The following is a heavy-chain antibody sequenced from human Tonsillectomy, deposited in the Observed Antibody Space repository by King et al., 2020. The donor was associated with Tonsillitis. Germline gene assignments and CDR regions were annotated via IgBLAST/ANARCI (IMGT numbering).Heavy chain of an antibody. V-gene: IGHV3-11*06. CDR1: GFSFSDYY. Sequence: VQLVESGGGLVKPGGSLRLSCAASGFSFSDYYISWIRQAPGKGLEWISYISNSGGYTHYADSVKGRFTISRDNAKNSVNLQMNSLRVEDTAVYYCARDRTVRFAQGWYARDVWGQGTTVTVAS. CDR3: ARDRTVRFAQGWYARDV. D-gene: IGHD3-3*01. J-gene: IGHJ6*02. CDR2: ISNSGGYT.